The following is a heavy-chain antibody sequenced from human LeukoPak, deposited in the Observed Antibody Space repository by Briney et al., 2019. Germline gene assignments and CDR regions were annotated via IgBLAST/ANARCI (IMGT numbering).Heavy chain of an antibody. Sequence: ASVKVSCKASGYTFTSYGISWVRQAPGQGLEWMGRIIPILGIANYAQKFQGRVTITADKSTSTAYMELSSLRSEDTAVYYCARDRTGYSSSWFFDYWGQGTLVTVSS. CDR2: IIPILGIA. V-gene: IGHV1-69*04. D-gene: IGHD6-13*01. J-gene: IGHJ4*02. CDR3: ARDRTGYSSSWFFDY. CDR1: GYTFTSYG.